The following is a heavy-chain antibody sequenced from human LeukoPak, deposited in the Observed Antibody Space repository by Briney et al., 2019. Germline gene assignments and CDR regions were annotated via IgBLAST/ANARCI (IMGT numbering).Heavy chain of an antibody. V-gene: IGHV6-1*01. J-gene: IGHJ3*01. Sequence: SQTLSLTCVISGDNVSSTSAAWNWIRQSPSRGLEWLGKTYYRSRWYNDYAVSVKGRISINPDTSKNQFFLHLNSVTPEDTAVYYCAREGPAFDVWGQGTMVTVSS. CDR1: GDNVSSTSAA. CDR3: AREGPAFDV. CDR2: TYYRSRWYN.